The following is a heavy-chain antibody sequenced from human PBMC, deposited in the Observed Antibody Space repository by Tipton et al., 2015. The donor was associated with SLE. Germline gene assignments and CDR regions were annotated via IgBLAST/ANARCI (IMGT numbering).Heavy chain of an antibody. J-gene: IGHJ4*02. Sequence: QLVQSGAEVKKPGASVKVSCKASGYTFTGYYLHWVRQAPGQGLEWMGRINPNTGGTNYAQKFQGRVTMTRDTSIGTAFMELSRLISDDTAVYYCARGGYSGYEAGGFDFWGQGTLVTVSS. V-gene: IGHV1-2*06. CDR2: INPNTGGT. CDR1: GYTFTGYY. D-gene: IGHD5-12*01. CDR3: ARGGYSGYEAGGFDF.